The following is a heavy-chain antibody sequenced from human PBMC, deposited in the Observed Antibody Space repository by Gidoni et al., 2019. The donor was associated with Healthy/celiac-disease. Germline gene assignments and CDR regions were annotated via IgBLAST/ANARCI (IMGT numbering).Heavy chain of an antibody. CDR1: GFPFSSYS. Sequence: EVQLVESGGGLVQPGGSLRLSCAASGFPFSSYSMNWVRQAPGKGLEWVSYISSSSSTIYYADSVKGRFTISRDNAKNSLYLQMNSLRDEDTAVYYCARDYDILTGYPHWFDYWGQGTLVTVSS. D-gene: IGHD3-9*01. J-gene: IGHJ4*02. V-gene: IGHV3-48*02. CDR3: ARDYDILTGYPHWFDY. CDR2: ISSSSSTI.